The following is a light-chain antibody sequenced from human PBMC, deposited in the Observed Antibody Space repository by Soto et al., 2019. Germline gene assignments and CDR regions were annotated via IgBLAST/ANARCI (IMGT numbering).Light chain of an antibody. Sequence: EIMMTQSPATLSVSLGERATLFCRASQNVRSNLAWYQQKPGQAPRLLIHGASSRATGTPDRFSGSGFGTEFTLTINSLHSEDFAVYYCQQYNNWPPVFTFGPGTKVEI. CDR3: QQYNNWPPVFT. V-gene: IGKV3D-15*01. CDR2: GAS. CDR1: QNVRSN. J-gene: IGKJ3*01.